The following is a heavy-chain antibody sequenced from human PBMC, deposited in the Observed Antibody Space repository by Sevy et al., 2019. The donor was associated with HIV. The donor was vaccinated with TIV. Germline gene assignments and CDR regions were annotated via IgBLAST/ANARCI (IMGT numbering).Heavy chain of an antibody. CDR1: AFTFSTYA. Sequence: GGSLRLSCAASAFTFSTYAMHWVRQAPGKGLEWVAVISYDGSHKYYADSVKGRFTISRDESKSSLYLQMNTLRAEDTAVYYCARDAGYSVNWYPRFDPWGQGTLVTVSS. D-gene: IGHD6-13*01. CDR3: ARDAGYSVNWYPRFDP. CDR2: ISYDGSHK. J-gene: IGHJ5*02. V-gene: IGHV3-30*03.